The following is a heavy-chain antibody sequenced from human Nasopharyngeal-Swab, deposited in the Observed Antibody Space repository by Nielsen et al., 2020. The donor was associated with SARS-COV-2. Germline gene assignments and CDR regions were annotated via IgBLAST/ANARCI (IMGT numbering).Heavy chain of an antibody. Sequence: SETLSLTCTVSGGSIGSYYWSWIRQPPGRGLEWIGYIYYSGSTNYNPSLKSRVTISVDTSKNQFPLKLSSVTAADTAVYYCARLPYDFWSGSRGAFDIWGQGTMVTVSS. J-gene: IGHJ3*02. CDR1: GGSIGSYY. V-gene: IGHV4-59*08. CDR2: IYYSGST. CDR3: ARLPYDFWSGSRGAFDI. D-gene: IGHD3-3*01.